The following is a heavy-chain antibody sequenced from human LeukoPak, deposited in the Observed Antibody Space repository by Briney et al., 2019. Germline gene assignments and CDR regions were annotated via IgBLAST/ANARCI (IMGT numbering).Heavy chain of an antibody. Sequence: GEALQISCKGAGYGFTSYWIGWGRRMPGKGLEGMGIIYPGDSDTRYSPSFQGQVTISADKSISTAYLQWSSLKASDTAMYYCASVGPDYYDSSGYDAFDIWGQGTMVTVSS. CDR2: IYPGDSDT. CDR3: ASVGPDYYDSSGYDAFDI. V-gene: IGHV5-51*01. J-gene: IGHJ3*02. CDR1: GYGFTSYW. D-gene: IGHD3-22*01.